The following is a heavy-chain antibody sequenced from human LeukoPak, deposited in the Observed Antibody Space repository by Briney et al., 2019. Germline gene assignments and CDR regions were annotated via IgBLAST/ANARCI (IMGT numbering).Heavy chain of an antibody. CDR3: ARETGDSSGYYLDH. D-gene: IGHD3-22*01. CDR2: ISYDGSNK. V-gene: IGHV3-30-3*01. Sequence: GGSLRLSCAASGFTFSSYSMHWVRQAPGKGLEWVGVISYDGSNKYYADSVKGRFTISRDNSKNPLYLQRNSLRAEDAAVYYCARETGDSSGYYLDHWGQGTLVTVSS. CDR1: GFTFSSYS. J-gene: IGHJ4*02.